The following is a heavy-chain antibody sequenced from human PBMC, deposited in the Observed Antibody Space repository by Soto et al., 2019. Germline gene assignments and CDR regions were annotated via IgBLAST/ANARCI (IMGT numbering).Heavy chain of an antibody. CDR1: GFTFSSYA. CDR2: ISGSGGST. V-gene: IGHV3-23*01. J-gene: IGHJ4*02. D-gene: IGHD6-19*01. Sequence: GGSLRLSCAASGFTFSSYAMSWVRQAPGKGLEWVSAISGSGGSTYYADSVKGRFTISRDNSKNTLYLQMNSLRAEDTAVYYCAKVDVAVAGDYRGTIDYWGQGTLVTVSS. CDR3: AKVDVAVAGDYRGTIDY.